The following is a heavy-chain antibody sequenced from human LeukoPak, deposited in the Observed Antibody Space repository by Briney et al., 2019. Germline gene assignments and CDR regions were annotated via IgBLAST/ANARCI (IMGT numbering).Heavy chain of an antibody. D-gene: IGHD2-15*01. V-gene: IGHV4-39*07. Sequence: SETLSLTCNVSGGSISSNNYYWGWIRQPPGKGLEWIGSIYYSGSTYYNPSLKSRVTISVDTSKNQFSLNLSSVTAADTAVYYCARVPQYCTGGSCYPTYSFDYWGQGTLVTVSS. CDR1: GGSISSNNYY. J-gene: IGHJ4*02. CDR2: IYYSGST. CDR3: ARVPQYCTGGSCYPTYSFDY.